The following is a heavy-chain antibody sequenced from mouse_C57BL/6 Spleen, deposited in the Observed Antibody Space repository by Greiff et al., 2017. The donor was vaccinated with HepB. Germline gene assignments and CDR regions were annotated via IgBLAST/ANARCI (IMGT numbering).Heavy chain of an antibody. Sequence: QVQLQQSGPELVKPGASVKISCKASGYAFSSSWMNWVKQRPGKGLEWIGRIYPGDGDTNYNGKFKGKATLTADKSSSTAYMQLSSLTSEDSAVYFCARDPYCGSSPGAYWGQGTLVTVSA. CDR2: IYPGDGDT. J-gene: IGHJ3*01. V-gene: IGHV1-82*01. CDR3: ARDPYCGSSPGAY. D-gene: IGHD1-1*01. CDR1: GYAFSSSW.